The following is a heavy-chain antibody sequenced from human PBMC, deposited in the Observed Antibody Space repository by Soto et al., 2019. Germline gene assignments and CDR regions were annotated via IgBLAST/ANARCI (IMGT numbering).Heavy chain of an antibody. Sequence: SVKVSCKASGGTFSSYAISWVRQAPGQGLEWMGGIIPIFGTANYAQKFQGRVTITADESTSTAYMELSSLRSEDTAVYYCARPYCSGGSCHKRGFDYWGKGTLVTVSS. CDR2: IIPIFGTA. CDR1: GGTFSSYA. CDR3: ARPYCSGGSCHKRGFDY. V-gene: IGHV1-69*13. D-gene: IGHD2-15*01. J-gene: IGHJ4*02.